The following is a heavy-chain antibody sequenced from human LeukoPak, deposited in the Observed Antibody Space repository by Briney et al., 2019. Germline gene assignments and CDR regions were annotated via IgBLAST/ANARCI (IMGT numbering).Heavy chain of an antibody. V-gene: IGHV4-61*10. D-gene: IGHD3-10*01. J-gene: IGHJ5*02. CDR2: LYYSGST. CDR1: GGSISSGSYY. CDR3: ARDEDSDYGSGSYLS. Sequence: PSQTLSLTCTVSGGSISSGSYYWSWIRQPAGKGLEWIGYLYYSGSTNYNPSLKSRVTISVDTSKNQFSLKLSSVTAADTAVYYCARDEDSDYGSGSYLSWGQGTLVTVSS.